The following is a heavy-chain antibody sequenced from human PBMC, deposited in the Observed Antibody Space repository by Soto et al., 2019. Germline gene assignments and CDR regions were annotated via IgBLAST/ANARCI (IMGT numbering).Heavy chain of an antibody. V-gene: IGHV4-39*01. Sequence: SETLSLTCSVSGGSTSSFTYYWGWIRQPPGKGLEWIGTVYYNENTYYNPSLKSRVTITVDTAKNQFSLNLRSVTAADTAMYFCARRERYYGSPGWLDPWGPGTLVTVSS. J-gene: IGHJ5*02. CDR1: GGSTSSFTYY. D-gene: IGHD3-10*01. CDR2: VYYNENT. CDR3: ARRERYYGSPGWLDP.